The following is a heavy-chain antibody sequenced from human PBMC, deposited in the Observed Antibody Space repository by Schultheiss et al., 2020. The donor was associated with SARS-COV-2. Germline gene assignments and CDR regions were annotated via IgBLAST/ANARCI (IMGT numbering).Heavy chain of an antibody. CDR3: ARGGYSGSYSDY. CDR2: INSDGSST. Sequence: GGSLRLSCAASGFTFSSYWMHWVRQAPGKGLVWVSRINSDGSSTSYADSVKGRFTISRDNSKNTLYLQMNSLRAEDTAVYYCARGGYSGSYSDYWGQGTLVTVSS. V-gene: IGHV3-74*01. J-gene: IGHJ4*02. D-gene: IGHD1-26*01. CDR1: GFTFSSYW.